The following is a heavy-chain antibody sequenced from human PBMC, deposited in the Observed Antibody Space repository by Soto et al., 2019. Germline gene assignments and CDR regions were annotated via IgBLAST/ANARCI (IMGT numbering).Heavy chain of an antibody. CDR1: GGSISGHY. V-gene: IGHV4-4*08. D-gene: IGHD6-13*01. Sequence: SETLSLTCTVSGGSISGHYWSWIRQPPEKGLEWIAYIYNSGDTRYNPSLRSRVTISVDTAKNQVSLKLSSVTAADTAVYYCAHSSSWYGEYFQHWGQGTLVTVSS. J-gene: IGHJ1*01. CDR2: IYNSGDT. CDR3: AHSSSWYGEYFQH.